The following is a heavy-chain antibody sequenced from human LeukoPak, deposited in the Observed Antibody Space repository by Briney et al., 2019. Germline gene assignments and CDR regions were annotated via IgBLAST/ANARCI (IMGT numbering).Heavy chain of an antibody. CDR2: INHSGST. V-gene: IGHV4-34*01. D-gene: IGHD3-10*01. Sequence: PSETLSLTCAVYGGSFSGYYWSWIRQPPGEGLEWIGEINHSGSTNYNPSLKSRVTISVDTSKNQFSLKLSSVTAADTAVYYCARGRITMVRGVPHAFDIWGQGTMVTASS. J-gene: IGHJ3*02. CDR1: GGSFSGYY. CDR3: ARGRITMVRGVPHAFDI.